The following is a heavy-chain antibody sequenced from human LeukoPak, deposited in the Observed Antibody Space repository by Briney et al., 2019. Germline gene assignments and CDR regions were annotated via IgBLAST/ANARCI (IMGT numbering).Heavy chain of an antibody. CDR1: GGTFSSYA. D-gene: IGHD3-3*01. CDR3: ATAYYDFWSGYYSMDY. Sequence: GSSVKVSCXASGGTFSSYAISWVRQAPGQGLEWMGGIIPIFGTANYAQKFQGRATITADESTSTAYMELSSLRSEDTAVYYCATAYYDFWSGYYSMDYWGQGTLVTVSS. J-gene: IGHJ4*02. V-gene: IGHV1-69*01. CDR2: IIPIFGTA.